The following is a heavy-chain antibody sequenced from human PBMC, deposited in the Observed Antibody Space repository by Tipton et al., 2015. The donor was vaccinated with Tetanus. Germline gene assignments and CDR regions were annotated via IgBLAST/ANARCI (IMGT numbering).Heavy chain of an antibody. D-gene: IGHD5-18*01. J-gene: IGHJ4*02. CDR1: GASIKNSPYF. CDR2: IYYSGST. Sequence: TLSFTCSVSGASIKNSPYFWNWIRRSPGKGLEWIGYIYYSGSTFYNPSLKSRVTMSVDTSKNQFSLKLTSVTAADTAVYYCVRGRGFGAYSYGFEYWGQGALVTVSS. CDR3: VRGRGFGAYSYGFEY. V-gene: IGHV4-30-4*01.